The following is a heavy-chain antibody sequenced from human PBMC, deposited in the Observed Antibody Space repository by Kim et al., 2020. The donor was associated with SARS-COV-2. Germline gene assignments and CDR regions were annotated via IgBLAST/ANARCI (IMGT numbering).Heavy chain of an antibody. D-gene: IGHD2-8*01. V-gene: IGHV4-39*01. J-gene: IGHJ3*01. CDR3: TKPRAWANTFDV. Sequence: SFNPSLRSRLTMSQTTSKNQFSLRLSSVTAADTAVYYCTKPRAWANTFDVWGRGTMVTVSS.